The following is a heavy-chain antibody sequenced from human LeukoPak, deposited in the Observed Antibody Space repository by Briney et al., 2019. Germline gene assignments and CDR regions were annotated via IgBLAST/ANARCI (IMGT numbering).Heavy chain of an antibody. V-gene: IGHV3-30*04. J-gene: IGHJ4*01. CDR3: ARGSSKNQYSSGWYHDY. Sequence: PGRSLRLSCAASGFTFSRYAIHWVRQAPGKGLEWVAVISYDGSNKYYADSVKGRFTISRDNSKNTLYLQMNSLRAEDTATYYCARGSSKNQYSSGWYHDYWGHGALVTVSS. CDR1: GFTFSRYA. D-gene: IGHD6-19*01. CDR2: ISYDGSNK.